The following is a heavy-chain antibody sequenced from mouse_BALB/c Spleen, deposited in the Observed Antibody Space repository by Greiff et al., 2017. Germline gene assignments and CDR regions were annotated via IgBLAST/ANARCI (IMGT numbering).Heavy chain of an antibody. Sequence: EVKLMESGGGLVKPGGSLKLSCAASGFTFSSYAMSWVRQSPEKRLEWVAEISSGGSYTYYPDTVTGRFTISRDNAKNTLYLEMSSLRSEDTAMYYCARDENQYAMDYWGQGTSVTVSS. CDR1: GFTFSSYA. J-gene: IGHJ4*01. V-gene: IGHV5-9-4*01. CDR3: ARDENQYAMDY. CDR2: ISSGGSYT.